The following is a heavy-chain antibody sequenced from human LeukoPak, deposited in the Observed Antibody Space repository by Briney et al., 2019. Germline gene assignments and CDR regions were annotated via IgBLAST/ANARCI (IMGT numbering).Heavy chain of an antibody. Sequence: SETLSLTCTVSGGSISSSSYYWGWLRQPPGKGLEWIGSIYYSGSTYYNPSLKSRVTISVDTSKNQFSLKLSSVTAADTAVYYCARQEVVPAADPFDWGQGTLVTVSS. J-gene: IGHJ4*02. CDR2: IYYSGST. CDR3: ARQEVVPAADPFD. D-gene: IGHD2-2*01. CDR1: GGSISSSSYY. V-gene: IGHV4-39*01.